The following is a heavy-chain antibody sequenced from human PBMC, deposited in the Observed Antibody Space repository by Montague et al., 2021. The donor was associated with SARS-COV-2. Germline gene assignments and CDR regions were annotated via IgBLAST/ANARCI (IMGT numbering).Heavy chain of an antibody. CDR1: GGSVNSTNW. CDR2: VYRTGGT. D-gene: IGHD5-12*01. Sequence: SETLSLTCTVSGGSVNSTNWWSWVRQPPGKGLEWIAEVYRTGGTMFNPSFRSRVTLSIDRSKNLFSLNVNSVTVADTAVYYCARTGAYDHFDYWGPGTLVIVSS. V-gene: IGHV4-4*02. J-gene: IGHJ4*02. CDR3: ARTGAYDHFDY.